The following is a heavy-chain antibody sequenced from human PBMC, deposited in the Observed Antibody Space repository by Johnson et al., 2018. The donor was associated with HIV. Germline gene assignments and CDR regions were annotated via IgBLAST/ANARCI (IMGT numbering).Heavy chain of an antibody. J-gene: IGHJ3*02. Sequence: VQLVESGGGVVQPGRSLRLSCAASGFTFSNYWMHWVRQAPGKGLVWVSRIKSDGSDTSYADSVTGRFTISRDNAKHTLYLQMNSLRAEDTAVYYCARGFEDTAMGDDAFDIRGQGTMVTVSS. D-gene: IGHD5-18*01. CDR3: ARGFEDTAMGDDAFDI. CDR1: GFTFSNYW. V-gene: IGHV3-74*02. CDR2: IKSDGSDT.